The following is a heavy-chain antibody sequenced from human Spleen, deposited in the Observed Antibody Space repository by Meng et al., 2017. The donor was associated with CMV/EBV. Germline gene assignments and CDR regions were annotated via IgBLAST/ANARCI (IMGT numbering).Heavy chain of an antibody. Sequence: ASVKVSCKASGYTFTNYGFSWVRQAPGQGLEWVGWINPHSGDTNYAQRFQGRVTMTRDTSITAAYMELTRLRSDDTALYYCARNSGQNYYYGLDVWGQGTTVTVSS. D-gene: IGHD5-12*01. CDR2: INPHSGDT. CDR3: ARNSGQNYYYGLDV. J-gene: IGHJ6*01. V-gene: IGHV1-2*02. CDR1: GYTFTNYG.